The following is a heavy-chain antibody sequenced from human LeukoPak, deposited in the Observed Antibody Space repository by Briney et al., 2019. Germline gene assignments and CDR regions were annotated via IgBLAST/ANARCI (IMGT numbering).Heavy chain of an antibody. CDR2: IYYSGIT. Sequence: SETLSLTCTVSGGSIRSSSYYWGWIRQPPGKGLEWIGSIYYSGITYYNPSPKSRVTISVDTSKNQFSLKLSSVTAADTAVYYCARVGLFRWLPQYYFDYWGQGTLVTVSS. V-gene: IGHV4-39*01. D-gene: IGHD3-22*01. CDR1: GGSIRSSSYY. J-gene: IGHJ4*02. CDR3: ARVGLFRWLPQYYFDY.